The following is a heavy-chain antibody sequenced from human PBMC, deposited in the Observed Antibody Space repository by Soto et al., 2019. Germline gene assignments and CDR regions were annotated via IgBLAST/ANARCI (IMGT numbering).Heavy chain of an antibody. CDR1: GFTFSSYA. CDR2: ISGSGGST. Sequence: PGGSLRLSCAASGFTFSSYAMSWVRQAPGKGLEWVSAISGSGGSTYYADSVKGRFTISRDNSKNTLYLQMNSLRAEDTAVYYCAKDGYGSSGWYPTFDYWGQGTLVTVSS. CDR3: AKDGYGSSGWYPTFDY. J-gene: IGHJ4*02. D-gene: IGHD6-19*01. V-gene: IGHV3-23*01.